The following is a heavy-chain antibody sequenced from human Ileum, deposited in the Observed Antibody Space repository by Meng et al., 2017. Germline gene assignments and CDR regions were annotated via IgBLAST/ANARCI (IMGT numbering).Heavy chain of an antibody. V-gene: IGHV3-66*02. CDR3: ASTGRITASGTPDY. CDR1: GFDVSNNY. Sequence: VQWGGSGGGLVQPGGSLRLSCGASGFDVSNNYMSWVRQAPGKGLEWVAVIYSSGSIYYADSVKGRFTISRDTSRDTLYLQMNSLRIDDTALYYCASTGRITASGTPDYWGQGTLVTVSS. CDR2: IYSSGSI. D-gene: IGHD1-20*01. J-gene: IGHJ4*02.